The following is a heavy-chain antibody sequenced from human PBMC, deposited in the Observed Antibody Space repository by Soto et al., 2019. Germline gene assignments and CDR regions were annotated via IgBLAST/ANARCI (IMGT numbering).Heavy chain of an antibody. J-gene: IGHJ4*02. Sequence: QLQLQESGPGLVKPSETLCLTCTVSGGSIGSYYWNWIRQPPGTTLEWIGHIYYSGFTKYNPSLRSRLTISVDTSKNQFSLKLNSLTPADTAVYYCAGGYYYDSSGYSPDFEYWGQGTLVTVSS. CDR3: AGGYYYDSSGYSPDFEY. CDR1: GGSIGSYY. V-gene: IGHV4-59*01. D-gene: IGHD3-22*01. CDR2: IYYSGFT.